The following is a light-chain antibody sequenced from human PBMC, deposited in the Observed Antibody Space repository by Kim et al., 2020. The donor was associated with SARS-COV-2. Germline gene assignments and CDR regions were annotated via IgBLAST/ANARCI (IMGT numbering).Light chain of an antibody. CDR3: QSYDSTTLWV. CDR1: SGSIASNY. Sequence: KTVTISCDRSSGSIASNYVQWYQQRPGSSPTIVIFEDNQRPAGVPDRFSGSIDSSSNSASLTISGLKTEDEADYYCQSYDSTTLWVFGGGTKLTVL. V-gene: IGLV6-57*01. J-gene: IGLJ3*02. CDR2: EDN.